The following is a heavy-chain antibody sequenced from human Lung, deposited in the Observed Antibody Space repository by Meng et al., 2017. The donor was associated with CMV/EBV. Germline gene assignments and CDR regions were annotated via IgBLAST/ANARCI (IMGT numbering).Heavy chain of an antibody. CDR1: VFHFSSYW. D-gene: IGHD2-8*01. V-gene: IGHV3-74*01. CDR3: ARDVMGWFDP. CDR2: INSGGTTT. J-gene: IGHJ5*02. Sequence: DVHLCEAEVVLLQRVESLRLLFVASVFHFSSYWLHWVRQSPGKGLVWVARINSGGTTTTYADSVKGRFTISRDNAKNTLYLQMNSLRGEDTAVYYCARDVMGWFDPWGQGALVTVSS.